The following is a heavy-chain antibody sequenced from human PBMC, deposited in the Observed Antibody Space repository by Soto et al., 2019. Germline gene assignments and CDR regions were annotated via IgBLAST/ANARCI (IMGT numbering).Heavy chain of an antibody. CDR1: GFTFSSYA. CDR2: ISYDGSNK. J-gene: IGHJ6*02. CDR3: ARAMGATTDYYYGMDV. D-gene: IGHD1-26*01. Sequence: GGSLRLSCAASGFTFSSYAMHWVRQAPGKGLEWVAVISYDGSNKYYADSVKGRFTISRDNSKNTLYLQMNSLRAEDTAVYYCARAMGATTDYYYGMDVWGQGTTVTVSS. V-gene: IGHV3-30-3*01.